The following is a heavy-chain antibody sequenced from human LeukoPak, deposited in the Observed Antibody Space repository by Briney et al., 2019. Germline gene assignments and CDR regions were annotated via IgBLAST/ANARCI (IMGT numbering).Heavy chain of an antibody. CDR3: ARGLGYCSSTSCYNYFDY. CDR2: IYYSGST. J-gene: IGHJ4*02. D-gene: IGHD2-2*02. CDR1: GGSISSYY. Sequence: SETLSLTCTVSGGSISSYYWSWIRQPPGKGLEWIGYIYYSGSTNYNPSLKSRVTISVGTSKNQFSLKLSSVTAADTAVYYCARGLGYCSSTSCYNYFDYWGQGTLVTVSS. V-gene: IGHV4-59*01.